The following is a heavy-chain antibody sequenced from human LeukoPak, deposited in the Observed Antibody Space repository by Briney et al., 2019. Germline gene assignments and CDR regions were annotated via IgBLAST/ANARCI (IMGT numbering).Heavy chain of an antibody. J-gene: IGHJ1*01. V-gene: IGHV4-38-2*02. CDR3: ARDPQGKPSAAGTG. D-gene: IGHD6-13*01. CDR1: GYSISSGYY. Sequence: PSETLSLTCTVSGYSISSGYYRGWIRQPPGKGLEWIGSIYHSGSTYYNPSLKSRVTISVDTSKNQFSLKLSSVTAADTAVYYCARDPQGKPSAAGTGWGQGTLVTVSS. CDR2: IYHSGST.